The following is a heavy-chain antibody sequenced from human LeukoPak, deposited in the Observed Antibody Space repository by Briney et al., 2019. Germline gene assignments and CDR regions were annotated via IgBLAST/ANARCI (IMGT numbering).Heavy chain of an antibody. V-gene: IGHV3-74*01. Sequence: TGGSLRLSCAASGFTFSSYWMHWVRQAPGKGLVWVSRINSDGSSTSYADSVKGRFTISRDNAKNTLYLQMNSLRAEDTAVYYCARGTTADAFDIWGQGTMVTVSS. J-gene: IGHJ3*02. CDR3: ARGTTADAFDI. CDR1: GFTFSSYW. D-gene: IGHD2/OR15-2a*01. CDR2: INSDGSST.